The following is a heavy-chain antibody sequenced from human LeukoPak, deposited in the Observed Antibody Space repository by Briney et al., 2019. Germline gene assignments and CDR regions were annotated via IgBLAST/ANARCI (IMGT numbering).Heavy chain of an antibody. D-gene: IGHD6-13*01. J-gene: IGHJ6*03. V-gene: IGHV3-21*01. CDR3: AKVDRGDYSSSPVPYYNYYMNV. Sequence: GGSLRLSCAASGFTFSYYSMNWVRQAPGRGLEWVSCISSSSSLIFYSDSVRSRFTISRDNAKNLLYLHMNSLRVEDTAVYYCAKVDRGDYSSSPVPYYNYYMNVWGKGTTVTVSS. CDR1: GFTFSYYS. CDR2: ISSSSSLI.